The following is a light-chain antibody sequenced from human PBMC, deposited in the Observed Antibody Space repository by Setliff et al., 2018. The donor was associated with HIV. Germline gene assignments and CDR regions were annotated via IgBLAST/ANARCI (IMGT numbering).Light chain of an antibody. CDR2: RNN. CDR1: SSNIGSNY. Sequence: QSVLTQPPSASGTPGQRVTISCSGSSSNIGSNYVYWYQQFPGTAPKLLIYRNNQRPSGVPDRFSGSKSGTSASLAISGLRSEDEADYYCAAWDDSLSGWVFGGGT. V-gene: IGLV1-47*01. J-gene: IGLJ3*02. CDR3: AAWDDSLSGWV.